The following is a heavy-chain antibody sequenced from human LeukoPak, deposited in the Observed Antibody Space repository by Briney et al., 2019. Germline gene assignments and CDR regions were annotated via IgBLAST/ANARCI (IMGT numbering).Heavy chain of an antibody. CDR2: ISSSSSYI. V-gene: IGHV3-21*01. CDR1: GFTFSSYS. J-gene: IGHJ4*02. D-gene: IGHD1-26*01. Sequence: GSLRLSCAASGFTFSSYSMNWVRQAPGKGLEWVSSISSSSSYIYYADSVKGRFTISRDNSKNTVYLQMNSLGVEDTAVYYCARGGFSGTFYYFDNWGQGTLVTVSS. CDR3: ARGGFSGTFYYFDN.